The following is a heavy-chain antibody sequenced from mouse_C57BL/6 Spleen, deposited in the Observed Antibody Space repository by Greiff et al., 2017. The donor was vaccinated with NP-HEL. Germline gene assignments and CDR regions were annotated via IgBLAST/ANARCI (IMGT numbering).Heavy chain of an antibody. CDR1: GFNIKDYY. D-gene: IGHD1-1*01. Sequence: EVKLVESGAELVKPGASVKLSCTASGFNIKDYYMHWVKQRTEQGLEWIGRIDPEDGETKYAPKFQGKATITADTSSNTAYLQLSSLTSEDTAVYYCARPPYGSSSLYAMDYWGQGTSVTVSS. CDR2: IDPEDGET. CDR3: ARPPYGSSSLYAMDY. V-gene: IGHV14-2*01. J-gene: IGHJ4*01.